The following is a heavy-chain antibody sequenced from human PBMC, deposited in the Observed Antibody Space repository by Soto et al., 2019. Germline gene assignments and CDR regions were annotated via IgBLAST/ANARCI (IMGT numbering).Heavy chain of an antibody. J-gene: IGHJ6*03. V-gene: IGHV3-48*01. CDR3: ARGAEVYCSSTSCSVYYYYYMDV. D-gene: IGHD2-2*01. CDR2: ISSSSSTI. Sequence: EVQLVESGGGLVEPGGSLRLSCAASGFTFSSYSMNWVRQAPGKGLAWVSYISSSSSTIYYADSVKGRFTISRDNAKNSLYLQMNSLRAEDTAVYYCARGAEVYCSSTSCSVYYYYYMDVWGKGTTVTVSS. CDR1: GFTFSSYS.